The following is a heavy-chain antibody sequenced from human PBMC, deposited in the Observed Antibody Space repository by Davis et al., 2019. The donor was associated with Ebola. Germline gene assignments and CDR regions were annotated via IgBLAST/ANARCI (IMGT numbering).Heavy chain of an antibody. CDR1: GFTFSSYA. D-gene: IGHD5-24*01. J-gene: IGHJ3*02. Sequence: GESLKISCAASGFTFSSYAMHWVRQAPGKGLEWVAVISYDGSNKYYADSVKGRFTISRDTSKNTLYLQMNSLRAEDTAVYYCARGGVEMATISFAFDIWGQGTMVTVSS. V-gene: IGHV3-30-3*01. CDR2: ISYDGSNK. CDR3: ARGGVEMATISFAFDI.